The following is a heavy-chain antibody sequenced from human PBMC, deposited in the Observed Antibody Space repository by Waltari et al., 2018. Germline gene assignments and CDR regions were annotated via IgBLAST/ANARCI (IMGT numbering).Heavy chain of an antibody. Sequence: EVQLVESGGVVVQPGGSLRLSCAASGFTFDDYTMHWVRQAPGKGLEWVSLISWDGGSTYYADSGKGRFTISRDNSKNSLYLQMNSLRTEDTALYYCAKDRGVYYYYGMDVWGQGTTVTVSS. D-gene: IGHD3-10*01. CDR1: GFTFDDYT. CDR3: AKDRGVYYYYGMDV. J-gene: IGHJ6*02. V-gene: IGHV3-43*01. CDR2: ISWDGGST.